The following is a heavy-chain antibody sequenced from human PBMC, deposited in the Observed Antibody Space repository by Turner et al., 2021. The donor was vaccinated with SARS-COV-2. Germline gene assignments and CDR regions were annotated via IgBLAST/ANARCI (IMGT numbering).Heavy chain of an antibody. Sequence: EVQLLESGGGLVQPGGSLRPSCAASGFTVSSNYMSWVRQAPGKGLEWVSVIYSGGSTYYADSVKGRFTISRDNYKNTLYLQMNSLRVEDAAVYSCAREAAAGNFHGWFDPWGQGTLVTVSS. CDR1: GFTVSSNY. V-gene: IGHV3-66*01. J-gene: IGHJ5*02. CDR3: AREAAAGNFHGWFDP. D-gene: IGHD6-13*01. CDR2: IYSGGST.